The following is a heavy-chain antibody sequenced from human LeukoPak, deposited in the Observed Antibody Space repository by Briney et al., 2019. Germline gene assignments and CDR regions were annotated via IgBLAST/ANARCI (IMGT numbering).Heavy chain of an antibody. V-gene: IGHV4-59*01. J-gene: IGHJ3*02. D-gene: IGHD5-24*01. CDR3: ARARWLHEQDAFDI. CDR1: GGSISSYY. CDR2: IYYSGST. Sequence: PSETLSLTCTVSGGSISSYYWSWIRQPPGKGLEWIGYIYYSGSTNYNSSLKSRVTISVDTSKNQFSLKLSSVTAADTAVYYCARARWLHEQDAFDIWGQGTMVTVSS.